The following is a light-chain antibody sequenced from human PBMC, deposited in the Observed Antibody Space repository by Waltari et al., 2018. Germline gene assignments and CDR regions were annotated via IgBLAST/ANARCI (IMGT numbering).Light chain of an antibody. Sequence: DIQMTQSPSSLSASVGDRVTISCQASRDIKNHLTWYHQKPGKAPNLLIYEASKLEIGVPSRFSGRGSGKHFTLTIRSLQPEDVATYYCQQYDDFPPYNFGQGTKVEI. CDR1: RDIKNH. CDR2: EAS. V-gene: IGKV1-33*01. J-gene: IGKJ2*01. CDR3: QQYDDFPPYN.